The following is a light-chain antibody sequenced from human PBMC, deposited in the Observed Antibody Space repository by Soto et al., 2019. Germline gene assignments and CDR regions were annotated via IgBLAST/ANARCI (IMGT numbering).Light chain of an antibody. V-gene: IGKV3-20*01. CDR2: GAS. CDR1: QSVSSSY. Sequence: EIVLTQSQGTLSLSPGERATLSCIASQSVSSSYLAWYQQKPGQAPRLLIYGASSRATGIPDRFSGTGSGTDFTLTISRLEPEDFAVYYCQQYDSSPKTFGQGTKVDIK. CDR3: QQYDSSPKT. J-gene: IGKJ1*01.